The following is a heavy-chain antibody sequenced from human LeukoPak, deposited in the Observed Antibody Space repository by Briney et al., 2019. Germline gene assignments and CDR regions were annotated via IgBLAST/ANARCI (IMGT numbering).Heavy chain of an antibody. J-gene: IGHJ4*02. CDR1: GYTFTDFG. D-gene: IGHD3-10*01. CDR3: TRDLGTYTSYGSIFFDY. Sequence: GASVKVSCKASGYTFTDFGISWVRQAPGQGLEWMGWSSAYNGDTKYAQKFQGRVTMTTDTSTSTAYMELRSLSSDDTAVFYCTRDLGTYTSYGSIFFDYWGQGTLVTVSS. CDR2: SSAYNGDT. V-gene: IGHV1-18*01.